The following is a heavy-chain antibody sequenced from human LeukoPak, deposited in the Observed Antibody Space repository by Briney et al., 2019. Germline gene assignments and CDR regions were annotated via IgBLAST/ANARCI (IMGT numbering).Heavy chain of an antibody. V-gene: IGHV3-23*01. CDR3: AKVTAMVTGFFDY. CDR2: ISGSGDST. D-gene: IGHD5-18*01. Sequence: GGSLRLSCSASGFTFNNYGMSCVRQAPGKGLEWVSSISGSGDSTYYADSVKGRFTISRDNAKNSLYLQMNSLRAEDTAVYYCAKVTAMVTGFFDYWGQGTLVTVSS. J-gene: IGHJ4*02. CDR1: GFTFNNYG.